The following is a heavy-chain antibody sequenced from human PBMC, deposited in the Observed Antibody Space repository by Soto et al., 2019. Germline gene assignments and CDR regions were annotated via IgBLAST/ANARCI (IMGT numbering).Heavy chain of an antibody. V-gene: IGHV3-11*01. Sequence: QVQLVESGGGLVKPGGSLRLSCAASGFTFSDYYMNWIRQAPGKGLEIISYISSSGATIYYADSVKGRFTISRDNAKNTLYLQMNNLRAEDTAVYFCARDYAESAPGYRFRWRGQDSWGQGTLVTVSS. CDR1: GFTFSDYY. J-gene: IGHJ4*02. CDR2: ISSSGATI. D-gene: IGHD2-2*01. CDR3: ARDYAESAPGYRFRWRGQDS.